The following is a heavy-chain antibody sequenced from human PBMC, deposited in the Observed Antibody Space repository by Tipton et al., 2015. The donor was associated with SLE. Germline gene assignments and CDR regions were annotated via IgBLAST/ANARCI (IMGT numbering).Heavy chain of an antibody. CDR2: IYTSGST. V-gene: IGHV4-4*08. CDR3: AGDGSRIAAAGYDY. Sequence: TLSLTCTVSGGSISSHYWSWIRQPPGKGLEWIGYIYTSGSTNYNPSLKSRVTISVDTSKNQFSLKLSSVTAADTAVYYCAGDGSRIAAAGYDYWGQGTLVTVSS. J-gene: IGHJ4*02. CDR1: GGSISSHY. D-gene: IGHD6-13*01.